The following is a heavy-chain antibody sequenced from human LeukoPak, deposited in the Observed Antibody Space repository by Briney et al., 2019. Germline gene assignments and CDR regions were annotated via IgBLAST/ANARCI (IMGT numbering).Heavy chain of an antibody. Sequence: GGSLRLSCAASGFTFSSYSMNWVRQAPGKGLEGVSSISSSSSYIYYADSVKGRFTISRDNAKNSLYLQMNSLRAEDTAVYYCARALYDLGGFDYWGQGTLVTVSS. CDR1: GFTFSSYS. CDR3: ARALYDLGGFDY. CDR2: ISSSSSYI. D-gene: IGHD3-3*01. V-gene: IGHV3-21*01. J-gene: IGHJ4*02.